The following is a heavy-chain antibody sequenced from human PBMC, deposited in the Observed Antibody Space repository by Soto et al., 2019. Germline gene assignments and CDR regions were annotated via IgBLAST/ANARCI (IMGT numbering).Heavy chain of an antibody. CDR1: GFTFSSYS. CDR2: ISSSSSCI. V-gene: IGHV3-21*01. Sequence: EVQLVESGGGLVKPGGSLRLSCAASGFTFSSYSMNWVRQAPGKGLEWVSSISSSSSCIYYADSVKGRFTISRDNDKNSLYLQMNSLRADDTAVYYCARGTLVFVAAKLHWGQGTLVTVSS. J-gene: IGHJ4*02. D-gene: IGHD2-21*01. CDR3: ARGTLVFVAAKLH.